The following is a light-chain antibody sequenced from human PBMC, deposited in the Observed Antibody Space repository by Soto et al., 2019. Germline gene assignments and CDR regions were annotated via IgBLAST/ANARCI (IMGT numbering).Light chain of an antibody. CDR2: DIS. Sequence: EIVLTQFPATLSLSPGDRATLSCRASQSVPSYLAWYQQKPGQAPRLLVYDISNRATGIPARFTGSGSGTDFTLTTSSLEPEDSAVYYCQQRNAWPRTTFGQGTKLQI. CDR1: QSVPSY. CDR3: QQRNAWPRTT. V-gene: IGKV3-11*01. J-gene: IGKJ2*01.